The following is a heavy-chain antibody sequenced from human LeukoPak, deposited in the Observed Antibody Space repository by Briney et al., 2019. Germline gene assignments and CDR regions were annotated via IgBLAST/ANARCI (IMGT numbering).Heavy chain of an antibody. CDR2: IIPTTGLA. D-gene: IGHD5-24*01. J-gene: IGHJ4*02. CDR1: GGTFTNLA. CDR3: ARAPPRLDGYILYY. Sequence: SVKVSCKASGGTFTNLAISWVRQAPGQGLEWMGRIIPTTGLANYAQKFQGRVTITADKSTSTAYMELSSLRSEDTPVYYCARAPPRLDGYILYYWGQGTLVTVSS. V-gene: IGHV1-69*04.